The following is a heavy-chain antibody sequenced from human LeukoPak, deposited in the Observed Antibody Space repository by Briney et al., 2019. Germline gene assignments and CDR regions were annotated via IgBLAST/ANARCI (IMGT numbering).Heavy chain of an antibody. CDR2: IAWNSGGI. D-gene: IGHD6-6*01. J-gene: IGHJ4*02. V-gene: IGHV3-9*01. Sequence: PGRSLRLSCAASGFTFDDYAMHWVRQAPGKGLEWVAGIAWNSGGIGYGDSVKGRLTISRDNAKSHLYLQMNSRRPEDTALYYCTRIAAPLGFDFWGQGTLVTVSS. CDR1: GFTFDDYA. CDR3: TRIAAPLGFDF.